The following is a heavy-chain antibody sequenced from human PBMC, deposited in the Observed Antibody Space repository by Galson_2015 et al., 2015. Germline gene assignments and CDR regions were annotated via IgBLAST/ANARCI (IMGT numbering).Heavy chain of an antibody. CDR2: INWNGGST. CDR3: ARIAIFGVSDP. V-gene: IGHV3-20*01. D-gene: IGHD3-3*01. J-gene: IGHJ5*02. CDR1: GFTFADYG. Sequence: SLRLSCTASGFTFADYGMSWVRHAPGKGLEWVCGINWNGGSTGYADSVKGRFTISRDNDKNSLYLQMNSLRAEDTALYHCARIAIFGVSDPWGQGTLVTVSS.